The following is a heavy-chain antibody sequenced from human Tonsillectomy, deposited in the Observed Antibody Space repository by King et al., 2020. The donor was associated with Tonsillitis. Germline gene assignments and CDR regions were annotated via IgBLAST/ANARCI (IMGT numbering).Heavy chain of an antibody. J-gene: IGHJ6*04. CDR1: GYSFTSYC. CDR3: ARLGLHDNLTRYGMDV. CDR2: IYPGDSDT. Sequence: QLVQSGAEVKKPGESLKISCKGSGYSFTSYCIDWVRQMPGKGLEWIGIIYPGDSDTRYSSSFQGQVTISADKSISTAYLQWNSLKATDTAMYYCARLGLHDNLTRYGMDVWGEGTTVTVSS. V-gene: IGHV5-51*01. D-gene: IGHD3-9*01.